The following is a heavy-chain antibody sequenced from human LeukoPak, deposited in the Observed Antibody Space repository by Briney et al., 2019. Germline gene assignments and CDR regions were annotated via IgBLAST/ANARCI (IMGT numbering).Heavy chain of an antibody. CDR3: ATAMRRWFDP. CDR2: IYHSGST. D-gene: IGHD5-18*01. J-gene: IGHJ5*02. CDR1: GYSISSGYY. V-gene: IGHV4-38-2*01. Sequence: KPSETLSLTCAVSGYSISSGYYWGWIRQPPGKGLEWIGSIYHSGSTYYNPSLKSRVTVSVDTSKNQFSLKLSSVTAADTAVYYCATAMRRWFDPWGQGTLVTVSS.